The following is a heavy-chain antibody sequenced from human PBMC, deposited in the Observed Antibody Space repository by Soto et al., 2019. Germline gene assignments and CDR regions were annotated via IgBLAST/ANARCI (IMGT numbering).Heavy chain of an antibody. CDR2: IIPIFGTA. CDR3: ATLAGIELYYYYYGMAV. Sequence: QVQLVQSGYEVKKPGSSVKVSCKASGGTFRIYAIICMRHATGQGLAWIGGIIPIFGTANYAQKFQGRVTITADKSTSTAYMELSSLRSDDTAVYYCATLAGIELYYYYYGMAVWGQGTTVTVSS. V-gene: IGHV1-69*06. CDR1: GGTFRIYA. D-gene: IGHD6-19*01. J-gene: IGHJ6*02.